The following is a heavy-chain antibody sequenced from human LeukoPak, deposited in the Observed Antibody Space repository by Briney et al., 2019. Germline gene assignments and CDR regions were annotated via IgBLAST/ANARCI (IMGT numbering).Heavy chain of an antibody. CDR2: IIPIFGTA. D-gene: IGHD3-10*01. J-gene: IGHJ6*04. CDR3: ARTSYGSGSFENWFDP. Sequence: GSLVKVSCKASGGTFSSYAISWVRQAPGQGLEWMGGIIPIFGTANYAQKFQGRVTITADESTSTAYMELSSLRSEDTAVYYCARTSYGSGSFENWFDPWGKGTTVTVSS. CDR1: GGTFSSYA. V-gene: IGHV1-69*01.